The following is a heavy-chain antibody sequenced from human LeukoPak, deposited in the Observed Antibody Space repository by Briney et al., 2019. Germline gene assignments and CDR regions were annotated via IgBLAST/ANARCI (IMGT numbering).Heavy chain of an antibody. D-gene: IGHD4-17*01. CDR2: ISTQSGNT. V-gene: IGHV1-18*01. J-gene: IGHJ4*02. CDR1: GYTLTRYG. Sequence: GASVNVSCEASGYTLTRYGINWMRQAPGQGLEWMGWISTQSGNTNYAQKVQGRLTLTTDRSTNPAYMELRRLRADDTAVYNCARGAYGDKWGQGTMVTVSS. CDR3: ARGAYGDK.